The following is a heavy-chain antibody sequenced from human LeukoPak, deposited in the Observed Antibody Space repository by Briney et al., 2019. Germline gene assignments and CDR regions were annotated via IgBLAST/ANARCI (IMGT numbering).Heavy chain of an antibody. V-gene: IGHV1-69-2*01. CDR1: GYTFTDYY. CDR3: ARGSDRGILYYYYMDV. J-gene: IGHJ6*03. Sequence: ASVKVSCKVSGYTFTDYYMHWVQQAPGKGLEWMGLVDPEDGETIYAEKFQGRVTITADESTSTAYMELSSLRSEDTAVYYCARGSDRGILYYYYMDVWGKGTTVTVSS. CDR2: VDPEDGET. D-gene: IGHD2-15*01.